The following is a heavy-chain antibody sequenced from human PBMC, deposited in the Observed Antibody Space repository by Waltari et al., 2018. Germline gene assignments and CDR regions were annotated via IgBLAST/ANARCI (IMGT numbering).Heavy chain of an antibody. CDR2: ISGSGGST. CDR3: AKAGRGDGPLYY. CDR1: GLTFSSYA. J-gene: IGHJ4*02. Sequence: EVQLLESGGGLVQPGGSLRLSCAASGLTFSSYAMRWVRQAPGKGLEWVSAISGSGGSTYYADSVKGRFTISRDNSKNTLYLQMNSLRAEDTAVYYCAKAGRGDGPLYYWGQGTLVTVSS. V-gene: IGHV3-23*01. D-gene: IGHD3-16*01.